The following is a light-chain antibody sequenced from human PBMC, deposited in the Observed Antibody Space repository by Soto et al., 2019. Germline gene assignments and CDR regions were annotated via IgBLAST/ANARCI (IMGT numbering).Light chain of an antibody. CDR2: EAT. Sequence: QSALTQPASVSGSPGQSITISCTGSSSDVGGYYLVSWYQQHPGKAPKLIIYEATKRPSGVSDRFSASKSGSTASLTISGLQAEDEADYYCCSYVSTSTWVFGGGTKVTVL. CDR3: CSYVSTSTWV. J-gene: IGLJ3*02. V-gene: IGLV2-23*01. CDR1: SSDVGGYYL.